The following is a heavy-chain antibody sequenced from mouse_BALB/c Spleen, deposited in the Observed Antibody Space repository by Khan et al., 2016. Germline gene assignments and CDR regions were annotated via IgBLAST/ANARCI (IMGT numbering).Heavy chain of an antibody. D-gene: IGHD2-4*01. CDR2: ISYSGST. Sequence: EVQLQESGPGLVKPSQSLSLTCTVTGYSITSDYAWNWIRQFPGNKLEWMGYISYSGSTSYNPSLKSRISITRGTSKNQFFLQLNSVTTEDTATYYCARTQDDYDGVFDYWGQGTTLTVSS. CDR1: GYSITSDYA. V-gene: IGHV3-2*02. J-gene: IGHJ2*01. CDR3: ARTQDDYDGVFDY.